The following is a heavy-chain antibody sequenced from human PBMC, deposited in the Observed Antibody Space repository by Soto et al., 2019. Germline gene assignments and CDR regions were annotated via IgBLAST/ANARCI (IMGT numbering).Heavy chain of an antibody. J-gene: IGHJ4*02. Sequence: QVQLVESGGGVVQPGRSLRLSCAASGFTFSSYGMHWVRQAPGKGLEWVAVISYDGSNKYYADSVKGRFTISRDNSKNTLYLQMNSLGAEETAVYYCANEPLRFLEWWFDYWGQGTLVTVSS. CDR2: ISYDGSNK. V-gene: IGHV3-30*18. D-gene: IGHD3-3*01. CDR3: ANEPLRFLEWWFDY. CDR1: GFTFSSYG.